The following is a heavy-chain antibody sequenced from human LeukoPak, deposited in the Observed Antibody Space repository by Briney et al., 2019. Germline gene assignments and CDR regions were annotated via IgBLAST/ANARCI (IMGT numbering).Heavy chain of an antibody. V-gene: IGHV4-30-2*01. D-gene: IGHD1-26*01. J-gene: IGHJ4*02. CDR2: IYHSGST. Sequence: TLSLTCAVSGGSISSGGYSWSWIRQPPGKGLEWIGYIYHSGSTYYSPSLKSRVTISVDRSKNQFSLKLSSVTAADTAVYYCARGGSSVQDFDYWGQGTLVTVSS. CDR3: ARGGSSVQDFDY. CDR1: GGSISSGGYS.